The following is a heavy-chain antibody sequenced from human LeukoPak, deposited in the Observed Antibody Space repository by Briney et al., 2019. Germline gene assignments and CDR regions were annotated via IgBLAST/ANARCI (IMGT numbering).Heavy chain of an antibody. CDR1: GITFSTYA. CDR3: ARDFWSGYYTED. CDR2: ISGSSSGSTSIT. V-gene: IGHV3-48*04. D-gene: IGHD3-3*01. Sequence: GGSLRLSCEFSGITFSTYAMNWVRQAPGKGLEWISYISGSSSGSTSITQYADSVKGRFTISRDNAKSSLHLQMDSLSAEDTAVYYCARDFWSGYYTEDWGQGALVIVSS. J-gene: IGHJ4*02.